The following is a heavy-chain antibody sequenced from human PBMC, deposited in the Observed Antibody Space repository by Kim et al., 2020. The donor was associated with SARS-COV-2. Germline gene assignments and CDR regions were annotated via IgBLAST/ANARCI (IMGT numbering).Heavy chain of an antibody. Sequence: SETLSLTCFVSGGSISYSSGYYWGWIRQPPGKGLEWIASIYYSGSTYYNPSLKSRVTISVDTSKNQFSLRLSSVTAADTAVYYCSTFDYWGQGTLVTVSS. J-gene: IGHJ4*02. CDR1: GGSISYSSGYY. V-gene: IGHV4-39*01. CDR2: IYYSGST. CDR3: STFDY.